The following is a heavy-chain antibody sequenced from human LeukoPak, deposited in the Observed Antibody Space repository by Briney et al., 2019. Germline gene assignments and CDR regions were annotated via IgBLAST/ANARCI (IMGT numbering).Heavy chain of an antibody. D-gene: IGHD3-10*01. CDR1: GGSISSYY. V-gene: IGHV4-59*01. CDR3: ARGGVSYYGNWFDP. Sequence: PSETLSLTCTVSGGSISSYYWSWIRQPPGKGLEWIGYIYYSGSTNYNPSLKSRVTISVDTSKNQFSLKLSSVTAADTAVYYCARGGVSYYGNWFDPWGQGTLVTVSS. J-gene: IGHJ5*02. CDR2: IYYSGST.